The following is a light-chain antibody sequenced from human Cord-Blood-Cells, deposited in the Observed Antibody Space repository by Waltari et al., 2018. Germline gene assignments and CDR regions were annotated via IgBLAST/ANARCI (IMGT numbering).Light chain of an antibody. V-gene: IGLV2-14*01. CDR3: SSYTSSSTWV. Sequence: QSARPQSSSVTGSTGQSITISRAGTSSGGGGRNYVSWYQQHPGKAPKLMMYDARNRPSGGLNRFSGSKSGNTATRTISGLRAEDESDYYCSSYTSSSTWVFGGGTKLTVL. CDR2: DAR. CDR1: SSGGGGRNY. J-gene: IGLJ3*02.